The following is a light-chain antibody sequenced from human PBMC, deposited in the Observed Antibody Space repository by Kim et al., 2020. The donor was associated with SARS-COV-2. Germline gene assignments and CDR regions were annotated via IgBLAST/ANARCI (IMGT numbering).Light chain of an antibody. CDR1: SSDVGAYNY. J-gene: IGLJ2*01. CDR3: TSYTGSGTLI. Sequence: GQSITLSGTGTSSDVGAYNYVSWYQQHAGRAPKLLIFGVTNRPSGVSNRFSGSKSGNTTSQSNSGLQAESVADYYCTSYTGSGTLIFGGGTQLTVL. CDR2: GVT. V-gene: IGLV2-14*03.